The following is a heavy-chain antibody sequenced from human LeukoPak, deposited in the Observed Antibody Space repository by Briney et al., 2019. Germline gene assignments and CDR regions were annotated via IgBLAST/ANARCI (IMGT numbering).Heavy chain of an antibody. CDR3: AKRRYSGSSTYFDY. V-gene: IGHV3-23*01. D-gene: IGHD1-26*01. CDR2: ISGSGGST. CDR1: GFTFSSYS. Sequence: GGSLRLSCAASGFTFSSYSMNWVRQAPGKGLECVSAISGSGGSTYYGDSVKGRFTISRDNSKNTLDLQMNSLRAEDTAVYYCAKRRYSGSSTYFDYWGQGTLVTVSS. J-gene: IGHJ4*02.